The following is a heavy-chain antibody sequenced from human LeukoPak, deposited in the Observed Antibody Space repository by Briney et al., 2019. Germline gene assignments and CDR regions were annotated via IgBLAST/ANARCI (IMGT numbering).Heavy chain of an antibody. V-gene: IGHV4-34*01. CDR2: INHRRIT. D-gene: IGHD1-20*01. CDR3: ARHNWNDDWYGMDV. CDR1: GGSFNGDY. Sequence: SETLSLTCAVYGGSFNGDYWSWIRQPPGKGLEGIGEINHRRITNYDPSLKSRLTISVDTSKNHFSLKLSSVTAADTAVYYCARHNWNDDWYGMDVWGQGTTVTVSS. J-gene: IGHJ6*02.